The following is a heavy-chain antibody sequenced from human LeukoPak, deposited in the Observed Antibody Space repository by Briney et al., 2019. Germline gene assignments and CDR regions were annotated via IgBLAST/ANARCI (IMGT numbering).Heavy chain of an antibody. D-gene: IGHD2-2*01. J-gene: IGHJ4*02. CDR2: IYYSGST. Sequence: SETLSLTCTVSGGSISSSSYYWGWIRQPPGKGLEWIGSIYYSGSTYYNPSLKSRVTISVDTSKNQFSLKLSSVTAADTAVYYCARLGVPAALTFDYWGQGTLVTVSS. CDR3: ARLGVPAALTFDY. V-gene: IGHV4-39*01. CDR1: GGSISSSSYY.